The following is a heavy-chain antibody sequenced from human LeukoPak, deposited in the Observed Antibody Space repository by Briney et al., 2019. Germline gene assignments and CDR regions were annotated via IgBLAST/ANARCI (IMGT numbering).Heavy chain of an antibody. CDR3: ARGPETVSWFDP. J-gene: IGHJ5*02. Sequence: PSETLSLTCAVYGGSFSGYYWSWIRQPPGKGLEWIGEINHSGSTNYNPSLKSRVTISVDTSKNQFSLKLSSVTAADTAVYYCARGPETVSWFDPWGQGTLVTVSS. CDR1: GGSFSGYY. CDR2: INHSGST. D-gene: IGHD4-17*01. V-gene: IGHV4-34*01.